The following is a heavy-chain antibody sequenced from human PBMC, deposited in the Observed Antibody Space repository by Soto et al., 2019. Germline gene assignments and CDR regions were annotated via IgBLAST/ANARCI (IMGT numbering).Heavy chain of an antibody. CDR2: IYYSGST. J-gene: IGHJ6*02. Sequence: SETLSLTCTVSGGSISSYYWSWIRQPPGKGLEWIGYIYYSGSTNYNPSLKSRVTISVDTSKNQFSLKLSSVTAADTAVYYCAITMVRGTHHYYYGMDVWGQGTTVTVSS. D-gene: IGHD3-10*01. CDR3: AITMVRGTHHYYYGMDV. CDR1: GGSISSYY. V-gene: IGHV4-59*01.